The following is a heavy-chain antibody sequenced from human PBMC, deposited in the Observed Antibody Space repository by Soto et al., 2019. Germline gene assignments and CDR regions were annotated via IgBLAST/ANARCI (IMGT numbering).Heavy chain of an antibody. V-gene: IGHV3-74*01. CDR1: GFTFSSYW. J-gene: IGHJ3*02. CDR3: AREAVDDYGDYVDAFDI. CDR2: INSDGSST. D-gene: IGHD4-17*01. Sequence: GGSLRLSCAASGFTFSSYWMSWVRQAPGKGLVWVANINSDGSSTSYADSVKGRFTISRDNAKNTLYLQMNSLRAEDTAAYYCAREAVDDYGDYVDAFDIWGQGTMVTVSS.